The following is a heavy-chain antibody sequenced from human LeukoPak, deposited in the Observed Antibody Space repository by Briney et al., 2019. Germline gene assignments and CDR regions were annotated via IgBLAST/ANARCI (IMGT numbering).Heavy chain of an antibody. D-gene: IGHD2-2*01. CDR2: IYYSGST. CDR3: ARVAFEICTSCYPYYYYYMDV. V-gene: IGHV4-59*01. J-gene: IGHJ6*03. CDR1: GGSISSYY. Sequence: SETLSLTCTVSGGSISSYYWSWIRQPPGKGLEWIGYIYYSGSTNYNPSLKSRVTISVDTSKNQFSLKLSSVTAADTAVYYCARVAFEICTSCYPYYYYYMDVWGKGTTVTVSS.